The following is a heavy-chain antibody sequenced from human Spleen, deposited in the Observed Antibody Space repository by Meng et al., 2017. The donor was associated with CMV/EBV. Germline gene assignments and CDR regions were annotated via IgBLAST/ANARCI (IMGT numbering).Heavy chain of an antibody. CDR2: TVYGGST. D-gene: IGHD2/OR15-2a*01. J-gene: IGHJ4*02. V-gene: IGHV4-61*01. Sequence: IVSCGSVSRDSCHWNWIRQSPGKGLEWIGQTVYGGSTNYNPSLKSRLTISIDTSKNQFSLNLNSATAADTALYYCAGLIVGNGGRGHWGQGTLVTVSS. CDR1: CGSVSRDSCH. CDR3: AGLIVGNGGRGH.